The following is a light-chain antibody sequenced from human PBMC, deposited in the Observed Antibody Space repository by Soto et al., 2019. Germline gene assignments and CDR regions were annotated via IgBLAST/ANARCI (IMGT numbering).Light chain of an antibody. J-gene: IGKJ4*01. CDR2: LGS. V-gene: IGKV2-28*01. CDR3: MQALQTPPF. CDR1: QSLLHSNGYNY. Sequence: DIVMTQSPLSLPVTPGEPASISRRSSQSLLHSNGYNYLDWYLQKPGQSPQLLIYLGSNRASGVPDRFSGSGSGTDFTLKISRVEAEDVGVYYCMQALQTPPFFGGGTKVEIK.